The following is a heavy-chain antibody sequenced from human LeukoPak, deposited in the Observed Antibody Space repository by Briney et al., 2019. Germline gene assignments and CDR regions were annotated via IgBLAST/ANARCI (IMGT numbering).Heavy chain of an antibody. Sequence: SETLSLTCTVSGGSINSSTYYWGRIRQPPGKGLEWIGYIYHSGSTYYNPSLKSRVTISVDRSKNQFSLKLSSVTAADTAVYYCAREASHEGYSYGNAFDIWGQGTMVTVSS. CDR1: GGSINSSTYY. J-gene: IGHJ3*02. D-gene: IGHD5-18*01. V-gene: IGHV4-30-2*01. CDR2: IYHSGST. CDR3: AREASHEGYSYGNAFDI.